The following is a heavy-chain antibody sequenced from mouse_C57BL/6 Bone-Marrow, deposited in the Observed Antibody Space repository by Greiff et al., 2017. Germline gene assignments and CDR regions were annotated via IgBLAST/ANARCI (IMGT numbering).Heavy chain of an antibody. V-gene: IGHV1-31*01. CDR3: AGHYVYYCPPYWYCEV. D-gene: IGHD2-1*01. CDR1: GYSFTGYY. Sequence: VQLQQPGPELVKPGASVKISCKASGYSFTGYYMHWVKQSHGNILDWIGYIYPYNGVSSYNQKFKGKATLTVDQSSSTAYMELRSRTSADSAVYYCAGHYVYYCPPYWYCEVWGTGTTVTVSS. J-gene: IGHJ1*03. CDR2: IYPYNGVS.